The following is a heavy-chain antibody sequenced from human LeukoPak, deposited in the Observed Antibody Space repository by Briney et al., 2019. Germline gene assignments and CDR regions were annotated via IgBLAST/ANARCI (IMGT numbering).Heavy chain of an antibody. V-gene: IGHV3-48*01. CDR3: ARDRMGGSFDY. D-gene: IGHD2-15*01. J-gene: IGHJ4*02. Sequence: RGSLRLSCAASGFTFSSYSMNWVRQAPGKGLEWVSFITSDSNTIYYADSMKGRFTISRDNAENSLYLQMNSLSAEDTAVYYCARDRMGGSFDYWGQGTLVTVSS. CDR2: ITSDSNTI. CDR1: GFTFSSYS.